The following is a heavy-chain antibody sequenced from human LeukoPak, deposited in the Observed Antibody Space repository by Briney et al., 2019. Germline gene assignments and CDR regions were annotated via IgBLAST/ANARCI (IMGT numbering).Heavy chain of an antibody. CDR1: GFTFSSYE. CDR2: ISSSGSTI. Sequence: GGSLRLSCAASGFTFSSYEMNWVRQAPGKGLEWVSYISSSGSTIHYADSVKGRFTISRDNAKNSLYLQMDSLRAEDTAVYYCAREDDSSGYFYGICDYWGQGTLVTVSS. J-gene: IGHJ4*02. CDR3: AREDDSSGYFYGICDY. D-gene: IGHD3-22*01. V-gene: IGHV3-48*03.